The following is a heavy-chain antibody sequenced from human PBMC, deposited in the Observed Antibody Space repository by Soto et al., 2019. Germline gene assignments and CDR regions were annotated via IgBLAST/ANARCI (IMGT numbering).Heavy chain of an antibody. Sequence: QVQLQESGPGLVKPSGTLSLTCAVSGASIRSNNWWSWVRQPPGKGLEWIGEIFQSGSTNYNPSLKTRLTTLVDKSKNQFSLKLSSVTAADTAVYYCARVYSGSYSDSWGRGTLVTVSS. D-gene: IGHD1-26*01. CDR3: ARVYSGSYSDS. J-gene: IGHJ4*02. CDR2: IFQSGST. V-gene: IGHV4-4*02. CDR1: GASIRSNNW.